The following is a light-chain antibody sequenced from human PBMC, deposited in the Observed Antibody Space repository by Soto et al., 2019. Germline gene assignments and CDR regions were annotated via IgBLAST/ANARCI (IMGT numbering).Light chain of an antibody. CDR1: QSVSSSY. CDR3: QQYGSSPPIT. V-gene: IGKV3-20*01. Sequence: ELVLTQSPGTLSLSPGERATLSCRASQSVSSSYLAWYQQKPGQAPRLVIYGASSRATGIPDRFSGSGAGTDFILTISRLEPEDFAVYYCQQYGSSPPITLGQGTRLEIK. J-gene: IGKJ5*01. CDR2: GAS.